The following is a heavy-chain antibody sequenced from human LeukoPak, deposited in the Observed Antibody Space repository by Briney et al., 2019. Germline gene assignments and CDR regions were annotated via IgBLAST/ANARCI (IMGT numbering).Heavy chain of an antibody. J-gene: IGHJ4*02. Sequence: ASVKVSCKASGGTFSSYAISWVRQAPGQGLEWMGGVIPIFGTANYAQKFQGRVTITADESTSTAYMELSSLRSEDTAVYYCARDTRHGYSYGPFDYWGQGTLVTVSS. CDR3: ARDTRHGYSYGPFDY. CDR1: GGTFSSYA. V-gene: IGHV1-69*13. CDR2: VIPIFGTA. D-gene: IGHD5-18*01.